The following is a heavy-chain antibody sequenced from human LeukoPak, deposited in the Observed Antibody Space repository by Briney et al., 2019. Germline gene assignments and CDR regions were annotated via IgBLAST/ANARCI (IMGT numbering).Heavy chain of an antibody. J-gene: IGHJ4*02. Sequence: SETLSLTCTVSGGSISSYYWSWIRQPPGKGLEWIGYIYYSGSTNYNPSLKSRVTISVDTSKNQFSLKLSSVTAADTAVYYCARPRRGVYYDSSGYYPYWGQGTLVTVSS. CDR1: GGSISSYY. CDR2: IYYSGST. CDR3: ARPRRGVYYDSSGYYPY. D-gene: IGHD3-22*01. V-gene: IGHV4-59*12.